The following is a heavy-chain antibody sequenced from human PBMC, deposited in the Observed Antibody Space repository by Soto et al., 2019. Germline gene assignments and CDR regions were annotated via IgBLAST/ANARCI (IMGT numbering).Heavy chain of an antibody. V-gene: IGHV3-30*18. CDR1: GFTFSSYG. D-gene: IGHD6-19*01. CDR2: ISYDGSNK. CDR3: AKDLGEGGWYFYNRPPYGMDV. Sequence: SVGSLRLSCAASGFTFSSYGMHWVRQAPGKGLEWVAVISYDGSNKYYADSVKGRFTISRDNSKNTLYLQMNSLRAEDTAVYYCAKDLGEGGWYFYNRPPYGMDVWGQGTTVTVSS. J-gene: IGHJ6*02.